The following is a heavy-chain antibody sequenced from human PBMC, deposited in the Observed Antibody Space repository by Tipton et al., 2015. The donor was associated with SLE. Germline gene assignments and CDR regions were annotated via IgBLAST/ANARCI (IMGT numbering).Heavy chain of an antibody. CDR1: GYTFTSYD. CDR2: MNPNSGNT. V-gene: IGHV1-8*01. J-gene: IGHJ6*03. CDR3: ARHAAAGRALGCFYMDV. D-gene: IGHD6-13*01. Sequence: QLVQSGAEVKKPGASVKVSCKASGYTFTSYDINWVRQATGQGLEWVGWMNPNSGNTGYAQKFQGRVTMTRNTSISTAYMELSSLRSEDTALYFCARHAAAGRALGCFYMDVWGKGTTVTVSS.